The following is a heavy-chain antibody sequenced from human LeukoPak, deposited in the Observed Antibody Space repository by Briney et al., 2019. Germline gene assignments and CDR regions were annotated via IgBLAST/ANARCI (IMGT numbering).Heavy chain of an antibody. CDR2: ISSGSSSI. CDR3: ARAHRYCSGGSCYKY. V-gene: IGHV3-48*02. Sequence: GGSLRLSCAASGFTFSTYSMNWVRQAPGKGLEWVSYISSGSSSIYYADSVKGRFTISRGNAKNSLFLQLNSLRDEDTAVYYCARAHRYCSGGSCYKYWGQGTLVTVSS. J-gene: IGHJ4*02. D-gene: IGHD2-15*01. CDR1: GFTFSTYS.